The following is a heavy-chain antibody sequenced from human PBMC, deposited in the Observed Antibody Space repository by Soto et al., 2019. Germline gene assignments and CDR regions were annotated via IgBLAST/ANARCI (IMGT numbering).Heavy chain of an antibody. CDR2: IYYSGST. Sequence: SETLSLTCTVSGGSISSSSYYWGWIRQPPGKGLEWIGSIYYSGSTYYNPSLKSRVTISVDTSKNQFSPKLSSVTAADTAVYYCARHVREYYYDSSGRYYYYYYGMDVWGQGTTVTVSS. D-gene: IGHD3-22*01. CDR1: GGSISSSSYY. CDR3: ARHVREYYYDSSGRYYYYYYGMDV. V-gene: IGHV4-39*01. J-gene: IGHJ6*02.